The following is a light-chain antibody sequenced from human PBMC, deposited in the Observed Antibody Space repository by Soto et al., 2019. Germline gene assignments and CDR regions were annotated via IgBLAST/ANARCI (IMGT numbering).Light chain of an antibody. V-gene: IGKV1-39*01. CDR3: QQSYWTPIT. CDR1: QSISTY. J-gene: IGKJ5*01. CDR2: AAP. Sequence: DIQLPQSPSPLSASVGDRVAITCLASQSISTYLNWYQQNPGKAPQLLIYAAPNLQSGVPPRFSGSGSVTDFTLTISSLQPEYVATYFCQQSYWTPITLGQGTRLEIK.